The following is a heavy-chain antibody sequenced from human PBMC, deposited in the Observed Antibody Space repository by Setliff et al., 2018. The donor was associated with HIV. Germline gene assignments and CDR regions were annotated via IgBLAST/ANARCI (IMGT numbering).Heavy chain of an antibody. CDR1: GGTFSSYA. CDR2: IIPILGVA. CDR3: ARDIPPEYTFWSGSTRFDP. Sequence: SVKVSCKPSGGTFSSYAITWVRQAPGQGLEWMGGIIPILGVANYAQKFQGRVTITADKSTTTAYMELSSLRSEDTAVYYCARDIPPEYTFWSGSTRFDPWGQGTLVTVSS. J-gene: IGHJ5*02. D-gene: IGHD3-3*01. V-gene: IGHV1-69*10.